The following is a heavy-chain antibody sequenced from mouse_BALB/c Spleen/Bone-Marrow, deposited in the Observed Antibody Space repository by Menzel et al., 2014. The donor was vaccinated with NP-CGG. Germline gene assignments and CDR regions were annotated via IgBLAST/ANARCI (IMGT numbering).Heavy chain of an antibody. V-gene: IGHV14-3*02. CDR1: GFNIKDTY. D-gene: IGHD4-1*01. Sequence: EVKLQESGAELVKPGASVKLSCTASGFNIKDTYMHWVKQRPEQGLEWIGRIDPANGNTKYDPKFQGKATITADTSSNTAYLQLSSLTSEDTAVYYCARWEYYAMDYWGQGTSVTDSS. CDR3: ARWEYYAMDY. J-gene: IGHJ4*01. CDR2: IDPANGNT.